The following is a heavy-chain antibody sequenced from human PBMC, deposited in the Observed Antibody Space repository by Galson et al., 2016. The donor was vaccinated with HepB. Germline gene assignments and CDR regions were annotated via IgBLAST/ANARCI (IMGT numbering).Heavy chain of an antibody. CDR3: AARPGRQFWPAPLDF. D-gene: IGHD3-10*01. V-gene: IGHV3-53*01. CDR1: VITVSDTY. CDR2: INTGGDT. J-gene: IGHJ4*02. Sequence: SLRLSCAASVITVSDTYMIWVRQAPGTGLEWVSGINTGGDTYYADSVKGRFTISRDNSKNTLYLQMNNLRAEDAAIYYCAARPGRQFWPAPLDFWGQGTLVTVSS.